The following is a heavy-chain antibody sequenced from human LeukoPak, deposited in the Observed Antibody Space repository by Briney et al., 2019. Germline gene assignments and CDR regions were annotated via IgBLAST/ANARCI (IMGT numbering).Heavy chain of an antibody. CDR1: GFTFTNAW. D-gene: IGHD3-22*01. V-gene: IGHV3-15*01. CDR2: IKSKTDGGTI. Sequence: GGSLRLSCAASGFTFTNAWMNWVRQAQGKGLEWVGRIKSKTDGGTIDYAAPVKGRFTISRDDSKNTLYLQMSSLETEDTAMYYCTTGVRDSSGYYNFDYWGQGNLVTVSS. CDR3: TTGVRDSSGYYNFDY. J-gene: IGHJ4*02.